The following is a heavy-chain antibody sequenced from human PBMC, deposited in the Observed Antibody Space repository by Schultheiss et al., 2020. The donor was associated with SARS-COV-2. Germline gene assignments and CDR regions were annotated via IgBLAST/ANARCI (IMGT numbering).Heavy chain of an antibody. CDR1: GFTVSSNY. CDR2: IYSGGST. D-gene: IGHD4-17*01. CDR3: ARAHDYGDYVFDY. V-gene: IGHV3-66*01. Sequence: GESLKISCAASGFTVSSNYMSWVRQAPGKGLEWVSVIYSGGSTYYADSVKGRFTISRDNSKNTLYLQMNSLRAEDTAVYYCARAHDYGDYVFDYWGQGTLVTVSS. J-gene: IGHJ4*02.